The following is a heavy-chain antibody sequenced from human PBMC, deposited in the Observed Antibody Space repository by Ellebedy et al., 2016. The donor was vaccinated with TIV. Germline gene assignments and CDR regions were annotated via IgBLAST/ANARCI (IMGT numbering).Heavy chain of an antibody. J-gene: IGHJ6*02. V-gene: IGHV3-13*01. Sequence: PGGSLRLSCAASGFPFRSYDMHWVRQAPGKGLEWVSLIGTAADTYYTGSVKGRFTVSRENAENSFFLQINSLTAEDTGVYDCAGAGRPSSYNSMDVWGPGTTVTVSS. CDR2: IGTAADT. D-gene: IGHD3-10*01. CDR1: GFPFRSYD. CDR3: AGAGRPSSYNSMDV.